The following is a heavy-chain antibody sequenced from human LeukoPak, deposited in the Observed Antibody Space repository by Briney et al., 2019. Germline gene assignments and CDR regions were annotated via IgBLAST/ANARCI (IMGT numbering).Heavy chain of an antibody. V-gene: IGHV6-1*01. Sequence: SQTLSLTCAISGDSVSSNSAAWNGIRQSPSRGLEWLGRTCYRSKWYNDYAVSVKSRITINPDTSRNQFSLQLNSVTPEDTAVYYCARGVNWFDPWGRGTLVTVSS. CDR3: ARGVNWFDP. CDR1: GDSVSSNSAA. J-gene: IGHJ5*02. CDR2: TCYRSKWYN.